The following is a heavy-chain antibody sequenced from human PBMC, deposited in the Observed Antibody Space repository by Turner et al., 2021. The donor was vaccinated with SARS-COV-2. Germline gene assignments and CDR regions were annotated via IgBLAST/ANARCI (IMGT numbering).Heavy chain of an antibody. CDR2: IWYDGSNK. Sequence: QVQLVESGGGVVQPGRSLRLSCAASGFTFSSYGIHWVRQAPGKGLEWVAFIWYDGSNKYYADSVKGRFTISRDNSKNTLYLQMNSRRAEDTAVYYCARDKGEGSSGWLIPSGSYYFDYWGQGTLVTVSS. D-gene: IGHD6-19*01. J-gene: IGHJ4*02. V-gene: IGHV3-33*01. CDR3: ARDKGEGSSGWLIPSGSYYFDY. CDR1: GFTFSSYG.